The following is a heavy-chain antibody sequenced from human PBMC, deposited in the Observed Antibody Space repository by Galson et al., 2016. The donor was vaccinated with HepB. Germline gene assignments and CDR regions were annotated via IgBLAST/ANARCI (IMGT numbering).Heavy chain of an antibody. J-gene: IGHJ4*02. D-gene: IGHD6-13*01. Sequence: SLRLSCAASGFTFSSYGMHWVRQAPGKGLEWVANIKQDGSEKYCVDSVKGRFTISRDNAKNSLYLQMNSLRAEDTAVYYCARDLLNLAAPDYWGQGTLVTVSS. CDR3: ARDLLNLAAPDY. V-gene: IGHV3-7*03. CDR2: IKQDGSEK. CDR1: GFTFSSYG.